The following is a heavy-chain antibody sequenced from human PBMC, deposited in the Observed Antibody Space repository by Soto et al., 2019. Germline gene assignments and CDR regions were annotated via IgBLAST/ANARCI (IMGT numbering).Heavy chain of an antibody. D-gene: IGHD6-19*01. CDR3: ASKIAVAGTFDY. Sequence: QVQLVQSGAEVKKPGSSVKVSCKASGGTFSSYTIRWVRQAPGQGLEWTGRIIPILGIANYAQKFQGRVTTTADKSTSTAYMELSILRSEDKAVYCCASKIAVAGTFDYWGQGTLVTVSS. V-gene: IGHV1-69*02. CDR1: GGTFSSYT. CDR2: IIPILGIA. J-gene: IGHJ4*02.